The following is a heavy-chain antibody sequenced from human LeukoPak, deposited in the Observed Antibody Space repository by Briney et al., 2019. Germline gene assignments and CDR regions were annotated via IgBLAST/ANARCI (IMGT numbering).Heavy chain of an antibody. J-gene: IGHJ5*02. D-gene: IGHD5-12*01. Sequence: SETLSLTCTVSGGSISTYYWSWIRQPPGKGLEWIGYIYYSGSINYNPSLKSRVTISVDTSKNQFSLKLISVTAADTAVYYCARDLGYDGFDWAPWGQGTLVTVSS. CDR3: ARDLGYDGFDWAP. V-gene: IGHV4-59*12. CDR1: GGSISTYY. CDR2: IYYSGSI.